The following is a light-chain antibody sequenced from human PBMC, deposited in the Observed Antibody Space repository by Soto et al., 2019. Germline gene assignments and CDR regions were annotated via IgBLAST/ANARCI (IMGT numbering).Light chain of an antibody. Sequence: EIVMTQSPATLSVSPGDRVTLSCRASQSVRSNSAWYQQKPGQAPRLLIYGASTRATGIPARFSGSGYGTEFTLTISSLQSEDFVVYYCQQYNSWPLTFGGGTKVDIK. J-gene: IGKJ4*01. CDR2: GAS. CDR3: QQYNSWPLT. CDR1: QSVRSN. V-gene: IGKV3-15*01.